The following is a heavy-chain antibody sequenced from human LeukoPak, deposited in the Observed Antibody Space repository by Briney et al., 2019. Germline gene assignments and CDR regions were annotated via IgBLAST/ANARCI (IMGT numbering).Heavy chain of an antibody. CDR3: ARDLGDIVVVVAALTNWFDP. Sequence: PSETLSLTCAVYGGSFCDYYWSWIRHPPGKGLEWSGEINNSGSANYSPPLKSRVTMSVDTSKNQSSLELRSVTAADTAVYYCARDLGDIVVVVAALTNWFDPWGQGTLVTVSS. J-gene: IGHJ5*02. V-gene: IGHV4-34*01. D-gene: IGHD2-15*01. CDR1: GGSFCDYY. CDR2: INNSGSA.